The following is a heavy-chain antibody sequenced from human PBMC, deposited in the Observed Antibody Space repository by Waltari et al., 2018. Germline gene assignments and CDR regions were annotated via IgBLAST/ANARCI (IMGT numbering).Heavy chain of an antibody. V-gene: IGHV3-66*02. CDR1: GFNVSRNS. D-gene: IGHD6-19*01. J-gene: IGHJ4*02. CDR3: AREGYSSGFDF. Sequence: EVQLVESGGGLVQPGGSLRLSGAASGFNVSRNSLNWVRQAPGRGLGWVSVIYGGGTTYDADSVKCRFTISRDNSKNTLYLQMNSLRAEDTAVYYCAREGYSSGFDFWGQGTLVTVSS. CDR2: IYGGGTT.